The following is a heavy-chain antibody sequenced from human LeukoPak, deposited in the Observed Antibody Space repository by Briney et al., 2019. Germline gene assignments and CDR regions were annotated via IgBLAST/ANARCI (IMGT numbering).Heavy chain of an antibody. V-gene: IGHV3-23*01. J-gene: IGHJ4*02. D-gene: IGHD2-21*02. CDR2: ISGSGGST. CDR3: AKAPSGVTNFDY. CDR1: GFTFSSYA. Sequence: GGSLRLSCAASGFTFSSYAMSWVRQAPRKGLEWVSAISGSGGSTYYADSVKGRFTISKDNSKNTLYLQMNSLRAEDTAVYYCAKAPSGVTNFDYWGQGTLVTVSS.